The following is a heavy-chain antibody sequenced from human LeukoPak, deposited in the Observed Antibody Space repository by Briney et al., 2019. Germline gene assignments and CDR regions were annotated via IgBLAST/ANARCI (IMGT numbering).Heavy chain of an antibody. V-gene: IGHV4-39*01. CDR1: GGSISSSSYY. CDR2: IYYSGST. J-gene: IGHJ4*02. Sequence: SETLSLTCTVSGGSISSSSYYWGCIRQPPGKGLEWIGSIYYSGSTYYNPSLKSRVTISVDTSKNQFSLNLSSVTDADTAVYYCARHTEDIVGKIDYWGQGTLVTVSS. CDR3: ARHTEDIVGKIDY. D-gene: IGHD1-26*01.